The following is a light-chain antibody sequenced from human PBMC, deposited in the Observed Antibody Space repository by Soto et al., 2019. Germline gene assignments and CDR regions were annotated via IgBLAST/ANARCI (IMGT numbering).Light chain of an antibody. CDR3: MQGIHWPPT. CDR2: KVS. V-gene: IGKV2-30*01. Sequence: DVVMTQSPLSLPVTIGQPASISCKSSQSLVSSDGGTYLNWFQQRPGQSPRRLIYKVSNRDSGVPDRFSGSGSGTDFTLKISRVEAEDVGIYYCMQGIHWPPTFGQGTKVEIK. J-gene: IGKJ1*01. CDR1: QSLVSSDGGTY.